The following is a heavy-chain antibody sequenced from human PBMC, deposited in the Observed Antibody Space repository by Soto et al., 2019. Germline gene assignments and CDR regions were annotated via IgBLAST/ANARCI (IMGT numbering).Heavy chain of an antibody. CDR3: ARSYCSSTSCYLEYFDY. Sequence: PSETLSLTCTVSGDSISSYYWSWIRQPPGKGLEWVGYISYTGSTIYNPSLESRATISLDTSKNQVSLKLSSVTAADTAVYYCARSYCSSTSCYLEYFDYWGQGTLVTVSS. D-gene: IGHD2-2*01. CDR1: GDSISSYY. V-gene: IGHV4-59*13. J-gene: IGHJ4*02. CDR2: ISYTGST.